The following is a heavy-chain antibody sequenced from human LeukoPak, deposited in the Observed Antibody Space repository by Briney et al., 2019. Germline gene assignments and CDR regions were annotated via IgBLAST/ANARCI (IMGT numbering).Heavy chain of an antibody. CDR1: GGTFSSYA. CDR3: ARGPSVEATSLADY. V-gene: IGHV1-69*05. J-gene: IGHJ4*02. CDR2: IIPIFGTA. D-gene: IGHD1-26*01. Sequence: ASVKVSCKASGGTFSSYAISWVRQAPGQGLEWMGGIIPIFGTANYAQKFQGRVTITTDESTSTAYMELSSLRSEDTAVYYCARGPSVEATSLADYWGQGTLVTVSS.